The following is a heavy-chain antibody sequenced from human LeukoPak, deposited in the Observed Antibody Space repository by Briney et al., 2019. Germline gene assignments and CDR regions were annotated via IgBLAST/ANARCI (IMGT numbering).Heavy chain of an antibody. CDR3: ARERRSSFDY. V-gene: IGHV1-69*13. Sequence: ASVKVSCKASRGTFSSYAISWVRQAPGQGLEWMGGIIPIFGTANYAQKFQGRVTITADESTSTAYMELTSLRSEDTAVYYCARERRSSFDYWGQGTLVTVSS. CDR1: RGTFSSYA. J-gene: IGHJ4*02. CDR2: IIPIFGTA.